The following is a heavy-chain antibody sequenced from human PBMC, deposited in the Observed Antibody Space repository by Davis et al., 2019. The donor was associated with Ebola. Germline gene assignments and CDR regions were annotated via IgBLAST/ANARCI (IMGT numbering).Heavy chain of an antibody. D-gene: IGHD2-2*01. CDR1: GFTFTNYW. Sequence: PGGSLRLSCEASGFTFTNYWMHWVRQVAGKGLEWVSRINGEGTGTSYADFVKGRFTITRDNAKNTLSLQMNSLRAEDTAVYYCGRGTHYAHDYWGQGTLVTVSS. V-gene: IGHV3-74*01. J-gene: IGHJ4*02. CDR3: GRGTHYAHDY. CDR2: INGEGTGT.